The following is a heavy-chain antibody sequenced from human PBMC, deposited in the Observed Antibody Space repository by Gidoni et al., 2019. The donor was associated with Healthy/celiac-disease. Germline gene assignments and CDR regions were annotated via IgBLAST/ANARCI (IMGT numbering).Heavy chain of an antibody. CDR3: ATLWDLEGYVDAFDI. CDR1: GFSLSNARMG. D-gene: IGHD1-26*01. V-gene: IGHV2-26*01. Sequence: QVTLKESGPVLVKPTETLTLTCTASGFSLSNARMGVSWIRQHPGKALEWLAHIFSNDEKSNRPSLKSRLTISKDTSKSQVVLTMTNMDPVDTATYYCATLWDLEGYVDAFDIWGQVTMVTVSS. CDR2: IFSNDEK. J-gene: IGHJ3*02.